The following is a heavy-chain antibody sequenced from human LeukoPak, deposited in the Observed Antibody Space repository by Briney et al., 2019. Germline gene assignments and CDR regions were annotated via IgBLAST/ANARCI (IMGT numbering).Heavy chain of an antibody. Sequence: GGSLRLSCVASGFTFSSYAMHWVRQAPGKGLEWVAVISYDGSNKYYADSVKGRFTISRDNSKNTLYLQMNSLRAEDTAVYYCARDGEDYGTLSYWGQGTLVTVSS. CDR2: ISYDGSNK. J-gene: IGHJ4*02. V-gene: IGHV3-30-3*01. CDR1: GFTFSSYA. CDR3: ARDGEDYGTLSY. D-gene: IGHD3-16*01.